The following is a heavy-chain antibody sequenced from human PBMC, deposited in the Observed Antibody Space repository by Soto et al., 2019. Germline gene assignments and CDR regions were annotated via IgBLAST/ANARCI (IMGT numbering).Heavy chain of an antibody. V-gene: IGHV3-23*01. CDR1: GFTFTSYA. CDR3: AKGDTTMITDYYAMDV. D-gene: IGHD5-18*01. J-gene: IGHJ6*02. Sequence: PGGSLRLSCAVSGFTFTSYAMTWVRQAPGKGLEWVSAISGSGGSEFFADSVKGRFTISRDNSKNTLCLQMKSLRAEDTALYYCAKGDTTMITDYYAMDVWGQVTTVTVSS. CDR2: ISGSGGSE.